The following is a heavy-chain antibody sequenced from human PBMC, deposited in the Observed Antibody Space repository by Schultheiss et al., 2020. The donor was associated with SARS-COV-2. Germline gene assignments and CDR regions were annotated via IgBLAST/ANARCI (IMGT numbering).Heavy chain of an antibody. V-gene: IGHV3-33*01. CDR2: IWNDGGNK. CDR3: ARDLESVTLDY. CDR1: GFTFSNYG. J-gene: IGHJ4*02. D-gene: IGHD5-24*01. Sequence: GGSLRLSCAASGFTFSNYGMHWVRQAPGKGLEWVAVIWNDGGNKYYSDSVKGRFTISKDNSKSTLFLQMNSLRADDTAVYYCARDLESVTLDYWGQGTLVTVSS.